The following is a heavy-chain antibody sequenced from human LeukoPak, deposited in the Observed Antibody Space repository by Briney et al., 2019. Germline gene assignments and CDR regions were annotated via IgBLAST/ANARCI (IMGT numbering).Heavy chain of an antibody. D-gene: IGHD3-22*01. Sequence: KPSETLSLTCTVSGGSISSSSYYWGWIRQPPGKGLEWIGSIYYSGSTYYNPSLKSRVTISVDTSKNQFSLKLSSVTAADTAVYYCARVSYDSSLDYWGQGTLVTVSS. V-gene: IGHV4-39*07. CDR1: GGSISSSSYY. CDR2: IYYSGST. J-gene: IGHJ4*02. CDR3: ARVSYDSSLDY.